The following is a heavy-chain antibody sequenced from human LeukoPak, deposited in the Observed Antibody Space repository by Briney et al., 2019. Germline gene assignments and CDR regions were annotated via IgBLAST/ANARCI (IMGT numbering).Heavy chain of an antibody. CDR3: ASTRGSDSSGFCCAFDI. CDR1: GYSFTSYW. J-gene: IGHJ3*02. CDR2: IYPGDSDT. V-gene: IGHV5-51*01. D-gene: IGHD3-22*01. Sequence: GESLKISCKGSGYSFTSYWIGWVRQMPGKGLEWMGIIYPGDSDTRYSPSFQGQVTISADKSISTAYLQWSSLNASDTAMYYCASTRGSDSSGFCCAFDIWGRGTMVTVSS.